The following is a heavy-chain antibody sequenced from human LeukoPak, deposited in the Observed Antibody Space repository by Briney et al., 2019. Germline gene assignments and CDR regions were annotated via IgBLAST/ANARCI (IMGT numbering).Heavy chain of an antibody. Sequence: GGSLRLSCAASGFTFSTFAMIWVRQPPGKGLEWVSSIFPSGGEIHYADSVRGRFTISRDNSKSTLSLQMNSLRVEDTALYYCARAVTEVEVSTVSLFFHYLDVWGKGTTVSISS. D-gene: IGHD5/OR15-5a*01. CDR1: GFTFSTFA. J-gene: IGHJ6*03. CDR2: IFPSGGEI. CDR3: ARAVTEVEVSTVSLFFHYLDV. V-gene: IGHV3-23*01.